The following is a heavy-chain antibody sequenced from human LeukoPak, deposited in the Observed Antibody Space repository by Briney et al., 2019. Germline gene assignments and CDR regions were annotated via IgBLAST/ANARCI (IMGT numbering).Heavy chain of an antibody. V-gene: IGHV4-34*01. CDR2: INHSGST. Sequence: SETLSLTCAVSGGSFSGYYWSWIRQPPGKGLEWIGEINHSGSTNYNPSLKSRVTISVDTSKNQFSLKLSSVTAADTAVYYCARLVTVTLYYYMDVWGKGTTVTVSS. D-gene: IGHD4-11*01. CDR3: ARLVTVTLYYYMDV. J-gene: IGHJ6*03. CDR1: GGSFSGYY.